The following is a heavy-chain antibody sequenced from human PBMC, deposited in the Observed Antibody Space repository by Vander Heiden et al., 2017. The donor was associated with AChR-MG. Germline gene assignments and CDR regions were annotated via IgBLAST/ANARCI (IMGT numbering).Heavy chain of an antibody. CDR3: ARSLSTAMVRGGNDNWFDP. V-gene: IGHV3-11*01. Sequence: QVQLVESGGGLVKPGGSLRLSRAASGSTFRDYYMGGIRQAPGKGLEWVSYISSSGSTIYYADSVKGRFAISRDNAKNSLYLQMNSLRAEDTAVYYCARSLSTAMVRGGNDNWFDPWGQGTLVTVSS. CDR2: ISSSGSTI. J-gene: IGHJ5*02. D-gene: IGHD5-18*01. CDR1: GSTFRDYY.